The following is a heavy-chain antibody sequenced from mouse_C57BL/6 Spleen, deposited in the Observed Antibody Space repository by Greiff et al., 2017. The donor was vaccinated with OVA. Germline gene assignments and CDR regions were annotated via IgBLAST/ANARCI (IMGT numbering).Heavy chain of an antibody. Sequence: VQLQQSGPELVKPGASVKISCKASGYTFTDYYMNWVKQSHGKSLEWIGDINPNNGGTSYNQKFKGKATLTVDKSSSTAYMELRSLTSEDSAVYYCASGLLRPMAMDYWGQGTSVTVSS. J-gene: IGHJ4*01. CDR1: GYTFTDYY. CDR2: INPNNGGT. D-gene: IGHD1-1*01. CDR3: ASGLLRPMAMDY. V-gene: IGHV1-26*01.